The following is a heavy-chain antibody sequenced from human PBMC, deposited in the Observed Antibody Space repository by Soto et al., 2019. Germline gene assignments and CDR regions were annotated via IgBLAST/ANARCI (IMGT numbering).Heavy chain of an antibody. J-gene: IGHJ3*01. CDR3: ASAPSKSGEPIWDVFDF. V-gene: IGHV4-4*07. Sequence: QVQLQESGPGLVKPSETLSLTCTVSGGSISSYYWSWIRQPAGKGLEWIGRIYASGITNYNPSLKSRINMSIDTSTNQFSLKLSSVTAADTAVYYCASAPSKSGEPIWDVFDFWGQGTMVTVSS. CDR1: GGSISSYY. CDR2: IYASGIT. D-gene: IGHD1-26*01.